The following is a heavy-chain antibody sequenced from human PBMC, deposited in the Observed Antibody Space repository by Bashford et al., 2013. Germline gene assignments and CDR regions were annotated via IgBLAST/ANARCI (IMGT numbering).Heavy chain of an antibody. J-gene: IGHJ3*01. D-gene: IGHD4-11*01. V-gene: IGHV1-69*13. Sequence: SVKVSCKASGGTFSSHGISWVRQAPGQGLEWMGGIIPIFGKRNYAQKFQGRVTITADESTSTAYMDLSSLGSEDTAVYYCASSHPTVASEHAAFHVWGQGTLVTVSS. CDR3: ASSHPTVASEHAAFHV. CDR2: IIPIFGKR. CDR1: GGTFSSHG.